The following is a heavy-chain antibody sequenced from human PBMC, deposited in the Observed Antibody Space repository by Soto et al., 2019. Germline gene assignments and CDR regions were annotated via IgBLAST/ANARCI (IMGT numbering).Heavy chain of an antibody. D-gene: IGHD3-10*01. CDR2: INPSGGST. V-gene: IGHV1-46*03. Sequence: PSVKVSWKASGYTFTSYYMHWVRQAPGQGLEWMGIINPSGGSTSYAQKFQGRVTMTRDTSTSTVYMELSSQRSEDTAVYYCARAGEEYEMFWGMVRGVMCCPNMDVWGKGTTVTVSS. CDR1: GYTFTSYY. J-gene: IGHJ6*03. CDR3: ARAGEEYEMFWGMVRGVMCCPNMDV.